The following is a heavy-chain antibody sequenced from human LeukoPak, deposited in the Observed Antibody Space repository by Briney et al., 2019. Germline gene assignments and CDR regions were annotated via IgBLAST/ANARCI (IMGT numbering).Heavy chain of an antibody. CDR2: IKQDGSEK. CDR1: GFTFSSYW. J-gene: IGHJ5*02. D-gene: IGHD6-13*01. CDR3: VRDRDPWGSSWYWFDP. V-gene: IGHV3-7*01. Sequence: GGSLRLSCAASGFTFSSYWMSWVRQAPGKGLEWVAKIKQDGSEKYYVDSVKGRFTISRDNAKNSLYLQMNSLRAEDTAVYYCVRDRDPWGSSWYWFDPWGQGTLVTVSS.